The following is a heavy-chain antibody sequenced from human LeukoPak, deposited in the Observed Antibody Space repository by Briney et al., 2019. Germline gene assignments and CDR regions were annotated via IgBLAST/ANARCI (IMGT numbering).Heavy chain of an antibody. D-gene: IGHD4-17*01. J-gene: IGHJ4*02. V-gene: IGHV4-59*01. CDR3: ARDSDYVGLDY. Sequence: SETLSLTCAVYGGSFSGYYWSWIRQPPGKGPEWIGYIYYSGSTNYNPSLKSRVTISVDTSKNQFSLKLSSVTAADTAVYYCARDSDYVGLDYWGQGTLVTVSS. CDR1: GGSFSGYY. CDR2: IYYSGST.